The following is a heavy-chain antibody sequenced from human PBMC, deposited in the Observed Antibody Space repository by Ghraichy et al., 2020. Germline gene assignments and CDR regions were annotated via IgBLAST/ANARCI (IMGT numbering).Heavy chain of an antibody. V-gene: IGHV4-59*01. CDR2: IYYSGST. D-gene: IGHD6-6*01. CDR1: GGSISSYY. J-gene: IGHJ2*01. Sequence: SETLSLTCTVSGGSISSYYWSWIRQPPGKGLEWIGYIYYSGSTNYNPSLKSRVTISVDTSKNQFSLKLSSVTAADTAVYYCARGGIAARHPLVFDLWGRGTLVTVSS. CDR3: ARGGIAARHPLVFDL.